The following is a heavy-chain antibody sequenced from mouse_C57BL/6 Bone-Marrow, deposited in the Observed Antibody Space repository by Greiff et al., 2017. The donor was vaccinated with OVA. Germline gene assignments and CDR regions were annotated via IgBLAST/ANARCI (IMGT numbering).Heavy chain of an antibody. CDR3: VRPPFAY. J-gene: IGHJ3*01. Sequence: EVKLQESGGGLVQTKGSLKLSCAASGFSFNTYAMNWVRQAPGKGLEWVARIRSKSNNYATYYADSVKDRFTISRDDSESMLYLQMNNLKTEDTAMYYCVRPPFAYWGQGTLVTVSA. CDR1: GFSFNTYA. CDR2: IRSKSNNYAT. V-gene: IGHV10-1*01.